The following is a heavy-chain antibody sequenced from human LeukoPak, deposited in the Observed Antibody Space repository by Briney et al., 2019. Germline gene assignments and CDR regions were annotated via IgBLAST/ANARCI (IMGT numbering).Heavy chain of an antibody. V-gene: IGHV1-69*13. CDR2: IIPIFGTA. J-gene: IGHJ6*02. Sequence: ASVKVSCKASGGTFSSYAISWVRQAPGQGLEWMGGIIPIFGTANYAQKFQGRVTITADESTSTAYMELGSLRSEDTAVYYCATSYGDYPFYYGMDVWGQGTTVTVSS. D-gene: IGHD4-17*01. CDR1: GGTFSSYA. CDR3: ATSYGDYPFYYGMDV.